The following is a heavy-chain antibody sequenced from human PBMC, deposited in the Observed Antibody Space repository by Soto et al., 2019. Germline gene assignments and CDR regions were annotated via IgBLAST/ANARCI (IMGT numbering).Heavy chain of an antibody. D-gene: IGHD4-17*01. CDR1: GGSFSGYY. CDR3: ASAGSDYGDYVDYYYGMDV. J-gene: IGHJ6*02. CDR2: INHSGST. Sequence: SETLSLTCAVYGGSFSGYYWSWIRQPPGKGLEWIGEINHSGSTNYNPSLKSRVTISVDTSKNQFSLKLSSVTAADTAVYYCASAGSDYGDYVDYYYGMDVWGQGTTVTVSS. V-gene: IGHV4-34*01.